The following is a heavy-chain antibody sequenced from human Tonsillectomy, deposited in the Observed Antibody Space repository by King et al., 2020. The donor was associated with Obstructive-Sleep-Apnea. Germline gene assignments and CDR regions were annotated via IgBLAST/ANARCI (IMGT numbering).Heavy chain of an antibody. Sequence: VQLVQSGGALVKPGGSLRLSCAASGFTFSDFYMTWIRQAPGKGLEWLSYISSSGAYTKYADSVKGRFTISRDNAKNSLYLQMNSLRADDTAVYYCGRDFAYDSSAYVGLPDLWGQGTLVTVSS. CDR1: GFTFSDFY. CDR3: GRDFAYDSSAYVGLPDL. CDR2: ISSSGAYT. V-gene: IGHV3-11*06. J-gene: IGHJ5*02. D-gene: IGHD3-22*01.